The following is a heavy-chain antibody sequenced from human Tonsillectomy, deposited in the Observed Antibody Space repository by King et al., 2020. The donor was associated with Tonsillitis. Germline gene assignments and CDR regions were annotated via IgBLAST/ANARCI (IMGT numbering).Heavy chain of an antibody. CDR3: ASGTTVGWYFDL. V-gene: IGHV1-69*09. CDR1: GGTFSSYA. J-gene: IGHJ2*01. Sequence: QLVQSGAEVKKPGSSVKVSCKASGGTFSSYAISWVRQAPGQGLEWMGRIIPILGIANYAQKFQGMVTITADKSTSTAYMELSSLRSEDTAVYYCASGTTVGWYFDLWGRGTLVTVSS. D-gene: IGHD4-23*01. CDR2: IIPILGIA.